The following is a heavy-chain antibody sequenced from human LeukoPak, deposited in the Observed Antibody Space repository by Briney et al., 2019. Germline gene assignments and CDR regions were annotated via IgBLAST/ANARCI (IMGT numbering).Heavy chain of an antibody. CDR3: ARDYGGNQDAFDI. V-gene: IGHV4-34*01. CDR1: GGSFSGYH. Sequence: PSETLSLTCAVYGGSFSGYHWSWIRQPPGKGLEWIGEINHSGSTNYNPSLKSRVTISVDTSKNQFSLKLGSVTAADTAVYYCARDYGGNQDAFDIWGQGTMVTVSS. D-gene: IGHD4-23*01. CDR2: INHSGST. J-gene: IGHJ3*02.